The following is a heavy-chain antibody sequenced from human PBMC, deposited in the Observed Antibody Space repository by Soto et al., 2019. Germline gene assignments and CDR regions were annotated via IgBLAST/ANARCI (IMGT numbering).Heavy chain of an antibody. CDR2: ISAYNGNT. CDR3: ARALPPVDD. V-gene: IGHV1-18*01. Sequence: QIQLVQSGAEVKKPGASVKVSCKASGYTFSSYDITWVRQAPGQGLEWMGGISAYNGNTNYAQNLQGSVTMTTDPSTSTAHMELRSLRSDGTAVYYCARALPPVDDWGQGTLVTVSS. CDR1: GYTFSSYD. J-gene: IGHJ4*02.